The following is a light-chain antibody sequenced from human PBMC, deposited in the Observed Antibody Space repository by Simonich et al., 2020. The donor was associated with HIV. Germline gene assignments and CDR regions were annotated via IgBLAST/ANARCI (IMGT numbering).Light chain of an antibody. CDR1: QGVSNS. CDR2: ASS. V-gene: IGKV1-NL1*01. CDR3: QQFFSTPWT. Sequence: IRMTQSPSSLSASIGDRITITCRASQGVSNSLAWYQQKPGKAPKLLLSASSRLESGVASRFSGSGSGTDYTLTISSLQPEDFATYYCQQFFSTPWTFGQGTKVEIK. J-gene: IGKJ1*01.